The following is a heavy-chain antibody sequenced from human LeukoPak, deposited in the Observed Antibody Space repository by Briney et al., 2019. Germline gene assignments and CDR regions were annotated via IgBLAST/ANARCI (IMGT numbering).Heavy chain of an antibody. V-gene: IGHV3-48*01. D-gene: IGHD6-19*01. CDR2: ISSSSSTI. CDR1: GFTFSSYS. J-gene: IGHJ4*02. Sequence: GGSLRLSCAASGFTFSSYSMNWVRQAPGKGLEWVSYISSSSSTIYYADSVKGRFTISRGNAKNSLYLQMNSLRAEDTAVYYCAREDFNSGWYYFDYWGQGTLVTVSS. CDR3: AREDFNSGWYYFDY.